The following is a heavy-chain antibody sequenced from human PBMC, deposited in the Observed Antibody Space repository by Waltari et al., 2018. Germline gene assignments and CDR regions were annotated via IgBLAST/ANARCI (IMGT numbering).Heavy chain of an antibody. D-gene: IGHD1-26*01. CDR2: ITHNDGGDNT. CDR1: GFTFSVYY. Sequence: EGQLVESGGDLVQPGGSLRLSCGASGFTFSVYYRAWVRQAQGKGLEWVGRITHNDGGDNTDYVASVQGRFTISRDDSKNSLYLQMSSLKNEDTAVYYCARENYYKLDYWGQGSLVTVSS. V-gene: IGHV3-72*01. J-gene: IGHJ4*02. CDR3: ARENYYKLDY.